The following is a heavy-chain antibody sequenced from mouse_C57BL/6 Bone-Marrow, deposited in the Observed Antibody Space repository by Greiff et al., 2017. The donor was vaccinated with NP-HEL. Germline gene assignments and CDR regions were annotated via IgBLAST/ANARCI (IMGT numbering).Heavy chain of an antibody. CDR2: IDPNSGGT. CDR3: ARYYYGSRGWYFDV. Sequence: HVQLQQPGADLVKPGASVKLSCKASGYTFTSYWMHWVKQRPGRGLEWIGRIDPNSGGTKFNEKFKTKATLTVDKPSSTAYMQLSSLTSEDSAVYYCARYYYGSRGWYFDVWGTGTTVTVSS. D-gene: IGHD1-1*01. V-gene: IGHV1-72*01. J-gene: IGHJ1*03. CDR1: GYTFTSYW.